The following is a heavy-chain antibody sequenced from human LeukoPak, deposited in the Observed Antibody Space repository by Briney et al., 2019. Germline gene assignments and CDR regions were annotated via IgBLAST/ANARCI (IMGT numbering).Heavy chain of an antibody. Sequence: GGSLRLSCAASGFTFSSYGMHWVRQAPGKGLEWVAFIRYDGSNKYYADSVKGRFTISRDNSKNTLYLQMNSLRAEDTAVYYCAKDRAYDSSGYYPDYWGQGTLVTVSS. J-gene: IGHJ4*02. D-gene: IGHD3-22*01. V-gene: IGHV3-30*02. CDR3: AKDRAYDSSGYYPDY. CDR2: IRYDGSNK. CDR1: GFTFSSYG.